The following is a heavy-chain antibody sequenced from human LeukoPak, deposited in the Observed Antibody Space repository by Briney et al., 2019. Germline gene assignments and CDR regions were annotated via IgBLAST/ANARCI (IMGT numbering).Heavy chain of an antibody. V-gene: IGHV1-18*01. Sequence: ASVKVSCKASGYTFTSYGISWVRQAPGQGLEWMGWISAYNGNTNYAQKLQGRVTMTTDTSTSTAYMELRGLRSDDTAVYYCASTRSLAVTAPDDYWGQGTLVTVSS. CDR2: ISAYNGNT. CDR3: ASTRSLAVTAPDDY. D-gene: IGHD2-21*02. CDR1: GYTFTSYG. J-gene: IGHJ4*02.